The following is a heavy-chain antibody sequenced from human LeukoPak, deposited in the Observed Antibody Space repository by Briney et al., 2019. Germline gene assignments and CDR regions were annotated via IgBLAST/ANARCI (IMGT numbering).Heavy chain of an antibody. CDR1: GFTFSSYE. Sequence: PGGSLRLSCAASGFTFSSYEMNWVRQAPGKGLEWVSAISGSGGSTYYADSVKGRFTISRDNSKNTLYLQMNSLRAEDTAVYYCSKVLLERFGVFLAYWGQGPLVPV. D-gene: IGHD3-10*01. CDR3: SKVLLERFGVFLAY. CDR2: ISGSGGST. V-gene: IGHV3-23*01. J-gene: IGHJ4*02.